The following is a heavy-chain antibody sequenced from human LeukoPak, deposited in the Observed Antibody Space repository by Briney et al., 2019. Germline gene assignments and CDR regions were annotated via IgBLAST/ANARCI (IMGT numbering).Heavy chain of an antibody. Sequence: PGGSLRLSCAASGFTFSSYSMNWVRQAPGKGLEWVSHISSGSGSISYADSVKGRFTISRDNAKNTLYLRMSSLRAEDTAVYYCILAAAGTEFDSWGQGTLVTVSS. CDR2: ISSGSGSI. V-gene: IGHV3-48*04. D-gene: IGHD6-13*01. CDR3: ILAAAGTEFDS. CDR1: GFTFSSYS. J-gene: IGHJ4*02.